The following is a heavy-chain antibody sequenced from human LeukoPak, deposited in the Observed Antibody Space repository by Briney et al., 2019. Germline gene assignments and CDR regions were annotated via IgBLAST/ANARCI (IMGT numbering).Heavy chain of an antibody. CDR1: GGTFSSYA. Sequence: ASVKVSCKASGGTFSSYAISWVRQAPGQGLEWMGGIIPIFGTANYAQKFQGRVTITADESTSTAYMELSSLRSEDTAVYYCAREGAGDTAMVVFDYWGQGTLVTVSS. D-gene: IGHD5-18*01. CDR3: AREGAGDTAMVVFDY. V-gene: IGHV1-69*13. CDR2: IIPIFGTA. J-gene: IGHJ4*02.